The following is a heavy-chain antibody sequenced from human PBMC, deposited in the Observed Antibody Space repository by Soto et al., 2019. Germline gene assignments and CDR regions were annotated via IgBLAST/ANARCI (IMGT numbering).Heavy chain of an antibody. V-gene: IGHV1-3*01. J-gene: IGHJ3*02. D-gene: IGHD3-16*01. CDR1: GYTFTSYA. Sequence: ASVKVSCKASGYTFTSYAIHWVRQAPGQRLEWMGWINAGNGHTQYSQRFQGRVTITRDTSANMAYMEVSSLRSEDTALYYCAREQSGEIMTMTDAFDIWGQGTMVTVSS. CDR3: AREQSGEIMTMTDAFDI. CDR2: INAGNGHT.